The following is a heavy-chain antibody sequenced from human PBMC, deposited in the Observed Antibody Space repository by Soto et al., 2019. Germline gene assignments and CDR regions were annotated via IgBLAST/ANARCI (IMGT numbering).Heavy chain of an antibody. CDR1: GGTFSSYA. D-gene: IGHD3-3*01. CDR3: ARHYDFWSGPFDY. CDR2: IIPIFGTA. Sequence: SVKVSCKASGGTFSSYAISWVRQAPGQGLEWMGGIIPIFGTANYAQKFQGRVTITADESTSTAYMELSSLRSEDTAVYYCARHYDFWSGPFDYWGQGTLVTVSS. J-gene: IGHJ4*02. V-gene: IGHV1-69*13.